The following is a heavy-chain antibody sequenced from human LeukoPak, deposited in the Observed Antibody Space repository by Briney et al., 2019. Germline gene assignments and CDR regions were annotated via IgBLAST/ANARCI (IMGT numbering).Heavy chain of an antibody. CDR3: ARGRISPGYFDY. V-gene: IGHV4-59*11. CDR2: IYYSGST. J-gene: IGHJ4*02. Sequence: SETLSLTCAVYGGSISSHYWSWIRQPPGKGLEWIGYIYYSGSTNYNPSLKSRVTISVDTSKNQFSLKLSSVTAADTAVYYCARGRISPGYFDYWGQGTLVTVSS. CDR1: GGSISSHY.